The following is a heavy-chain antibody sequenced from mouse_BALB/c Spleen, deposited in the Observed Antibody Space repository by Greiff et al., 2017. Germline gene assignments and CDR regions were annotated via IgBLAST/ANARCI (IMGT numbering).Heavy chain of an antibody. CDR3: ARGSVVDY. D-gene: IGHD1-1*01. CDR1: GFTFSSYA. V-gene: IGHV5-6-5*01. J-gene: IGHJ2*01. CDR2: ISSGGST. Sequence: EVHLVESGGGLVKPGGSLKLSCAASGFTFSSYAMSWVSQTPEKRLEWVASISSGGSTYYPDSVKGRFTISRDNARNILYLQMSSLRSEDTAMYYCARGSVVDYWGQGTTLTVSS.